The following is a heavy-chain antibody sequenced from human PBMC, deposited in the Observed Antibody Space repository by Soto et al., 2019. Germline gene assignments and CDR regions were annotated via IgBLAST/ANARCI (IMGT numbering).Heavy chain of an antibody. Sequence: GESLKISCAASGFTFSSYWMSWVRQAPGKGLEWVANIKQDGSEKYYVDSVKGRFTISRDNAKNSLYLQMNSLRAEDTAVYYCASLKTGEDAFDIWGQGTMVTVSS. CDR2: IKQDGSEK. CDR1: GFTFSSYW. V-gene: IGHV3-7*03. J-gene: IGHJ3*02. CDR3: ASLKTGEDAFDI. D-gene: IGHD7-27*01.